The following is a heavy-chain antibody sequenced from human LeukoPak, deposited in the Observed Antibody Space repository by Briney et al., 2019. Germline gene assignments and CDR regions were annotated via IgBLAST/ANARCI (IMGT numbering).Heavy chain of an antibody. V-gene: IGHV3-23*01. CDR3: AKAVQVLGGY. CDR1: GFTLSSYG. D-gene: IGHD3-16*01. Sequence: GGSLRLSCAASGFTLSSYGMSWVRQAPGKGLEWVSGIGASGGSTYYADSVKGRFTISRDNSKNTLYLQTNSLRAEDTAIYYCAKAVQVLGGYWGQGTLVTVSS. CDR2: IGASGGST. J-gene: IGHJ4*02.